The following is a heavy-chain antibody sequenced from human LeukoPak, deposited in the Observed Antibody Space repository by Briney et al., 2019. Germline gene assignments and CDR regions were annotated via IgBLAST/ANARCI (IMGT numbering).Heavy chain of an antibody. J-gene: IGHJ4*02. CDR3: ARQGSRGTMLRRVFMNEIDS. D-gene: IGHD3-10*01. Sequence: SETLSLTCTVSGGSISSYYWSWIRQPPGKGLEWIGSIYDGGSTSYNPPLKSRVTISVDTSNNQISLRLSSVTAADTAVYYCARQGSRGTMLRRVFMNEIDSWGQGTLVTVSS. V-gene: IGHV4-59*05. CDR1: GGSISSYY. CDR2: IYDGGST.